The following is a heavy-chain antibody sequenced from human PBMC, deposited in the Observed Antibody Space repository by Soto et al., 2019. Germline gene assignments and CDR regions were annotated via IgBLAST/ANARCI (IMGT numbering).Heavy chain of an antibody. V-gene: IGHV3-23*01. D-gene: IGHD3-22*01. CDR2: ISNSGYDT. Sequence: GGSLRLSCTASGFAFSTFGMSWVRQAPGKGLEWVSGISNSGYDTYYADSVKGRFTISRDNSKNTLYLQMSSLRGDDTAVYYCASNSMTHDYWGQGILVTVSS. CDR3: ASNSMTHDY. CDR1: GFAFSTFG. J-gene: IGHJ4*02.